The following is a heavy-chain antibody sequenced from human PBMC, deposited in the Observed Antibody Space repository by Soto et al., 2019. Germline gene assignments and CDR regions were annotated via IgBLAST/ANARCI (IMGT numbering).Heavy chain of an antibody. V-gene: IGHV1-8*01. D-gene: IGHD2-21*01. CDR3: LTTAYMERSSLRSDDTAVYYCAGDDTVWFADNRGGPGGY. CDR1: EYTFTSYD. J-gene: IGHJ4*02. CDR2: MNKNSGNT. Sequence: QVQLVQSGAEVKKPGASVKVSCKASEYTFTSYDINWVRQATGQGLEWMGWMNKNSGNTGDATKLKGRVTITKKTNGGEPGYGRKFQGRVTMTRKTSLTTAYMERSSLRSDDTAVYYCAGDDTVWFADNRGGPGGYWGQGTLVTVTS.